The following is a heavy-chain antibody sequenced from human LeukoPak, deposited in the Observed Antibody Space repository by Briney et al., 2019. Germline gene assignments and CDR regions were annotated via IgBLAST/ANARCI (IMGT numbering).Heavy chain of an antibody. CDR3: ASRLNPTAMVMFDY. D-gene: IGHD5-18*01. CDR1: GGTFSSYA. J-gene: IGHJ4*02. Sequence: SVKVSCKASGGTFSSYAISWVRQAPGQGLEWMGGIIPIFGTANYAQKFQGRVTITADESTSTAYMELSGLRSEDTAVYYCASRLNPTAMVMFDYWGQGTLVTVSS. V-gene: IGHV1-69*13. CDR2: IIPIFGTA.